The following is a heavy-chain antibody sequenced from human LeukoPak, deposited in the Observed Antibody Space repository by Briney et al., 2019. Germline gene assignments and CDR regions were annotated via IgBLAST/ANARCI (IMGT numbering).Heavy chain of an antibody. D-gene: IGHD3-22*01. CDR1: GGTFSSYA. J-gene: IGHJ4*02. V-gene: IGHV1-69*13. CDR3: AGSSGYWYYFDY. CDR2: IIPIFGTA. Sequence: ASVKVSCKASGGTFSSYAISWVRQAPGQGLEWMGGIIPIFGTANYAQKFQGRVTITADESTSTAYMELSSLRSEDTAVYYCAGSSGYWYYFDYWGQGTLVIVSS.